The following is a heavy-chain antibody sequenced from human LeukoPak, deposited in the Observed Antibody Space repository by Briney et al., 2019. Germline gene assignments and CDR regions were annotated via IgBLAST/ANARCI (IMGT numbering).Heavy chain of an antibody. J-gene: IGHJ5*02. Sequence: SETLSLTSTVSGGSTNSNMDYWGWIRQPPGKPLEFIGNIYYIGTTYYNPSLKSRVSISIDTSKNQFSLRLTSVTAADTAVYYCARRPASSWYNSWGQGTLVTVSS. CDR1: GGSTNSNMDY. D-gene: IGHD6-13*01. V-gene: IGHV4-39*01. CDR3: ARRPASSWYNS. CDR2: IYYIGTT.